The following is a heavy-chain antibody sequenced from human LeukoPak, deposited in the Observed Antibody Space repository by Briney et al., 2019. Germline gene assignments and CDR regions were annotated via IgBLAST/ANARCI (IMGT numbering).Heavy chain of an antibody. Sequence: GASVKVSCKASGHTLTEYYIHWVRQAPGQGLEWMGFISPDSGGTTYQQKFQGRVTMTRDTSISTFYMELSSLRPDDTAVYYCSTEDKYCTGANCGVFWGQGTLVTVSS. CDR1: GHTLTEYY. CDR3: STEDKYCTGANCGVF. V-gene: IGHV1-2*02. CDR2: ISPDSGGT. D-gene: IGHD2-8*02. J-gene: IGHJ4*02.